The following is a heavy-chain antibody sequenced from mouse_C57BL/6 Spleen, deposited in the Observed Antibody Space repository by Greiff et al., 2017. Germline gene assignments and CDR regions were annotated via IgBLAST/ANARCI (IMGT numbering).Heavy chain of an antibody. V-gene: IGHV10-1*01. CDR1: GFSFNTYA. CDR2: IRSKSNNYAT. Sequence: EVKLMESGGGLVQPKGSLKLSCAASGFSFNTYAMNWVRQAPGKGLEWVARIRSKSNNYATYYADSVKDRFTISRDDSESMLYLQMNNLKTEDTAMYYCVRHSAGTWYFDVWGTGTTVTVSS. J-gene: IGHJ1*03. D-gene: IGHD4-1*01. CDR3: VRHSAGTWYFDV.